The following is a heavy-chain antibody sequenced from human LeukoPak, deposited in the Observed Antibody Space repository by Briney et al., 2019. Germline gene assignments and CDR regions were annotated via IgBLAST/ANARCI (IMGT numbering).Heavy chain of an antibody. V-gene: IGHV3-23*01. Sequence: GGTLRLSCAASGFTFSSYAKNWVRQAPGKGLEWVSAISVDGSHTYYADSVKGRFTISRDNSKNTLSLQMNSLRAEDTAVYYCAKCYDTSGRRASDIWGQGTMVTVSS. CDR2: ISVDGSHT. J-gene: IGHJ3*02. D-gene: IGHD3-22*01. CDR3: AKCYDTSGRRASDI. CDR1: GFTFSSYA.